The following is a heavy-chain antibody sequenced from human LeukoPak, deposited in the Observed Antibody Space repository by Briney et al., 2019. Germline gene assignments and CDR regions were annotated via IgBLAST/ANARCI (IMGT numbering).Heavy chain of an antibody. CDR2: ISYDGGNK. CDR3: AREGGSRTVGIAADGFDP. V-gene: IGHV3-30*03. D-gene: IGHD6-13*01. CDR1: GFTFSSYG. J-gene: IGHJ5*02. Sequence: PGGSLRLSCAASGFTFSSYGMHWVRQAPGKGLEWVAVISYDGGNKYYADSVKGRFTISRDNAKNSLYLQMNSLRAEDTAVYYCAREGGSRTVGIAADGFDPWGQGTLVTVSS.